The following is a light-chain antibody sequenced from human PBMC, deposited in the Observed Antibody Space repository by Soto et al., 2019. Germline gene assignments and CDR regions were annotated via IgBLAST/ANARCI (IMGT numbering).Light chain of an antibody. V-gene: IGKV1-27*01. CDR2: AAS. Sequence: DIQMTQSPTSLSASVGDRVTITCRASQDIRNFVAWYQQKPGKGPKLLIYAASTLQSGVPSRLSGSGYGTDFTLTITSLQPEDGATHSCQKYISVPVFGPGTKVEIK. CDR1: QDIRNF. CDR3: QKYISVPV. J-gene: IGKJ3*01.